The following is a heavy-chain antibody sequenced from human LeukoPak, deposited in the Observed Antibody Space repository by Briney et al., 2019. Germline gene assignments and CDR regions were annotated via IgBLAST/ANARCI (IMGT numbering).Heavy chain of an antibody. Sequence: AGGSLRLSCAASGIIFSNYWMSWVRQAPGKGLEWVANIKQDGSEKYYVDSVKGRFTISRDNAKNSLYLQMNSLRAEDTAVYYCATSFSTPANYWGQGTLVTVSS. CDR3: ATSFSTPANY. CDR2: IKQDGSEK. D-gene: IGHD2-2*01. CDR1: GIIFSNYW. V-gene: IGHV3-7*01. J-gene: IGHJ4*02.